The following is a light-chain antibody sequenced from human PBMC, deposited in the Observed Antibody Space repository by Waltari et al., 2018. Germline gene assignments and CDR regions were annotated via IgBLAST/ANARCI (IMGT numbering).Light chain of an antibody. CDR1: QSIRSY. CDR2: TAY. J-gene: IGKJ2*01. CDR3: QQSYSTPYT. Sequence: DIQMTQSPSSLSPSVGDRFTITCLASQSIRSYLNRYQHKPGKAPKILIYTAYSLQSGVPSRFSGSGCGTDCTLTISSRQPEDFETYYGQQSYSTPYTFGQGTKLEIK. V-gene: IGKV1-39*01.